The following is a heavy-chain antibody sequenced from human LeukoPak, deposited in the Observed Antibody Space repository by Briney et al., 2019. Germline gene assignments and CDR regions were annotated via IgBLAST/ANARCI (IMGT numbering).Heavy chain of an antibody. CDR3: ARGTSRDDYYHYYMDV. D-gene: IGHD6-6*01. Sequence: PGGSLRLSCAASGFTFSSYEINWVRQAPGKGLEGVSYISSSGSTIYYADSVKGRFTISRDNAKNSLYLQMNSLRAEDTAVYYCARGTSRDDYYHYYMDVWGKGTTVTISS. CDR1: GFTFSSYE. CDR2: ISSSGSTI. V-gene: IGHV3-48*03. J-gene: IGHJ6*03.